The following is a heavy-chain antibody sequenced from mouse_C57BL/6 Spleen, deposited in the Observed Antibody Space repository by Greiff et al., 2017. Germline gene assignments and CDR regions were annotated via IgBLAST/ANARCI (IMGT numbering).Heavy chain of an antibody. D-gene: IGHD1-1*01. CDR1: GFNIKDDY. V-gene: IGHV14-4*01. J-gene: IGHJ2*01. Sequence: EVQLQESGAELVRPGASVKLSCTASGFNIKDDYMHWVKQRPEQGLEWIGWIDPENGDTEYASKFQGKATITADTSSNTAYLQLSSLTSEDTAVYYCTTNSTKFDYWGQGTTLTVSS. CDR3: TTNSTKFDY. CDR2: IDPENGDT.